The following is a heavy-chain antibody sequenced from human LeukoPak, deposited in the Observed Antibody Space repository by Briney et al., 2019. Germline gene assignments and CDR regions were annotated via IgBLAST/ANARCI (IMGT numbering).Heavy chain of an antibody. Sequence: ASVKVSCKASGYTFTSYDINWVRQATGQGLEWMVWMNPNSGNTGYAQKFQGRVTMTRNTSISTAYMELSSLRSEDTAVYYCARVRRYYGSGSYYEDYWGQGTLVTVSS. CDR3: ARVRRYYGSGSYYEDY. J-gene: IGHJ4*02. CDR2: MNPNSGNT. D-gene: IGHD3-10*01. CDR1: GYTFTSYD. V-gene: IGHV1-8*01.